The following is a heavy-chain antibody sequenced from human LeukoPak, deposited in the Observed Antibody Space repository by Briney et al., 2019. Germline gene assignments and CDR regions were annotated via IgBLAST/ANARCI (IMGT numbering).Heavy chain of an antibody. V-gene: IGHV3-13*01. CDR2: IGTVADT. CDR1: GFTFSSYD. CDR3: ANNPLFVRGERDFDY. D-gene: IGHD3-10*01. Sequence: PGGSLRLSCAGSGFTFSSYDMHWVRQVTGKGLEWVSAIGTVADTYYPDSVKGRFTISRDNSRNTLYLQMNSLRADDTAVYYCANNPLFVRGERDFDYWGQGTLVTVSS. J-gene: IGHJ4*02.